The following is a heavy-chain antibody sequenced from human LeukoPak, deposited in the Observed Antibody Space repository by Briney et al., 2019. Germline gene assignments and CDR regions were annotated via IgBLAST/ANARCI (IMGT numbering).Heavy chain of an antibody. CDR3: ARVSGVAGHAFDI. CDR1: GGSISSYY. D-gene: IGHD6-19*01. J-gene: IGHJ3*02. V-gene: IGHV4-59*01. CDR2: IYYSGST. Sequence: SETLSLTCTVSGGSISSYYWSWIWQPPGKGLEWIGYIYYSGSTNYNPSLKSRVTISVDTSKNQFSLKLSSVTAADTAVYYCARVSGVAGHAFDIWGQGTMVTVSS.